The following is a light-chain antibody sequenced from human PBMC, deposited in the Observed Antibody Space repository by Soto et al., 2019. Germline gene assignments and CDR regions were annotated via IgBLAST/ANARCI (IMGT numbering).Light chain of an antibody. CDR2: GAS. Sequence: IVMTQSPATLSVSPGERVTLSCRASETVRTNLAWFQQKPGQTPRLLIFGASTRATGIPTRFTGSGSETEFTLTIGRLQSEDLAVYYCQQYFNWPPYTFGQWTKLESK. CDR1: ETVRTN. J-gene: IGKJ2*01. V-gene: IGKV3-15*01. CDR3: QQYFNWPPYT.